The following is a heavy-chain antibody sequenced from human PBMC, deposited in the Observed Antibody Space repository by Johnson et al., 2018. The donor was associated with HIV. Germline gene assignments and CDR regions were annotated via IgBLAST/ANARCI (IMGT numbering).Heavy chain of an antibody. CDR2: IYSGGST. CDR1: GLTVSTNY. J-gene: IGHJ3*02. D-gene: IGHD3-22*01. CDR3: ARVKFYYDSSTYYYSDDAFDI. Sequence: VQLVESGGGVVQPGGSLRLSCAASGLTVSTNYMSWVRQAPGKGLAWVSVIYSGGSTYYADSVKGRFTISRTNSKNTLYLQMNSLRAEDTDVYHCARVKFYYDSSTYYYSDDAFDIWGQGTMVTVSS. V-gene: IGHV3-66*01.